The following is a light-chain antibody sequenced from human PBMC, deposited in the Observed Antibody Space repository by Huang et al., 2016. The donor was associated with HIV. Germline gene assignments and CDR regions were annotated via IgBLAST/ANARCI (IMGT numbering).Light chain of an antibody. CDR1: QPVGSSD. V-gene: IGKV3-20*01. CDR3: QHYGSSGCT. CDR2: DSF. J-gene: IGKJ1*01. Sequence: EIVLTQSPGTMSLSPGQRAPLSCRASQPVGSSDLAWYQQKPGQAPRLLIYDSFKRAPGISDRFSGGGSGTDFTLNISSLEPEDFAVYYCQHYGSSGCTFGQGTKLEIK.